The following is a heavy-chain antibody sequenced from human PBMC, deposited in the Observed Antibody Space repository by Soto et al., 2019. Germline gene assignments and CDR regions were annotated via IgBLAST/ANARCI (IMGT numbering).Heavy chain of an antibody. V-gene: IGHV4-59*08. CDR3: VSSTWYGRIDY. J-gene: IGHJ4*02. CDR1: SGSISSYY. Sequence: SETLSLTCTVSSGSISSYYWSWVRQPPGKGLEWIGYIYYSGSTKYNPSLKSRVTISVDTSKNQLSLKLSSVTAADTAVYYCVSSTWYGRIDYWGQGTLVTVSS. CDR2: IYYSGST. D-gene: IGHD6-13*01.